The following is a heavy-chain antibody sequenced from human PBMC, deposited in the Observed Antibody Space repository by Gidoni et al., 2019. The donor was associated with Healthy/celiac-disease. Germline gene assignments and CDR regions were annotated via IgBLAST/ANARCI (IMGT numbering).Heavy chain of an antibody. CDR2: NSYEESNK. D-gene: IGHD2-15*01. J-gene: IGHJ4*02. Sequence: QPQLVVSGAGVVHPGWSLGLSCAASGFTFSSYGMHWVRKGPGKGLEWVAVNSYEESNKNYAEAVKGRFTISRDNSKNTLYLQMNSLGAEDTAVYYGAKDNSRRWNYFDYWGQGTLVTVSS. V-gene: IGHV3-30*18. CDR1: GFTFSSYG. CDR3: AKDNSRRWNYFDY.